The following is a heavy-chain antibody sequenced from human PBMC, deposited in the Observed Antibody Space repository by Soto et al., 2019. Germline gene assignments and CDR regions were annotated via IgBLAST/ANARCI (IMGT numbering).Heavy chain of an antibody. D-gene: IGHD6-19*01. J-gene: IGHJ4*02. CDR2: IIPIFGTA. CDR3: ASPPADDKPPLHNEQPGIAVAGIGQRFDY. V-gene: IGHV1-69*13. Sequence: SVKVSCKASGGTFSSYAISWVRQAPGQGLEWMGGIIPIFGTANYAQKFQGRVTITADESTSTAYMELSSLRSEDTAVYYCASPPADDKPPLHNEQPGIAVAGIGQRFDYWGQGTLVTVSS. CDR1: GGTFSSYA.